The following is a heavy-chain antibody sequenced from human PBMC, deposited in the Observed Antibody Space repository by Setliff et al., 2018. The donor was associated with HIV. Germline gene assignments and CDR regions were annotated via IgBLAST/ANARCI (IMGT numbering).Heavy chain of an antibody. Sequence: SETLSLTCTVSGPSINIHYWSWIRQSPGKAFEWIGYIYSTGSTNYNPSLQSRVTISMVASRNQFSLKVTSVTAADTAVYYCAKGAGFYGDYTFDHWGQGRQVTVPQ. J-gene: IGHJ4*02. V-gene: IGHV4-59*11. D-gene: IGHD4-17*01. CDR3: AKGAGFYGDYTFDH. CDR1: GPSINIHY. CDR2: IYSTGST.